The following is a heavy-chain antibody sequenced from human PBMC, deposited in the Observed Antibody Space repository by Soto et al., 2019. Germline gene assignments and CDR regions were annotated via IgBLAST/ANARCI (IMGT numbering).Heavy chain of an antibody. CDR3: ARVWQQLDVNYFDY. CDR2: ISAYNGNT. CDR1: GYTFTSYG. V-gene: IGHV1-18*01. Sequence: GASVKVSCKASGYTFTSYGISWVRQAPGQGLEWMGWISAYNGNTNYAQKLQGRVTMTTDTSTSTAYMELRSLRSDDTAVYYCARVWQQLDVNYFDYWGQGTLVTVSS. D-gene: IGHD6-13*01. J-gene: IGHJ4*02.